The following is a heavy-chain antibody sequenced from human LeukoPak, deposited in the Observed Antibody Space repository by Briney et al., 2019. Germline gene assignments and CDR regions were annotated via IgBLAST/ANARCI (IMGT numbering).Heavy chain of an antibody. Sequence: SETLSLTCTVSGGSISSSSYYWGWIRQPPGKGLEWIGSIYYSGSTYYNPSLKSRVTISVDASKNQFSLKLSSVTAADTAVYYCARHTNPDYGDYVYGYWGQGTLVTVSS. D-gene: IGHD4-17*01. J-gene: IGHJ4*02. CDR1: GGSISSSSYY. CDR3: ARHTNPDYGDYVYGY. CDR2: IYYSGST. V-gene: IGHV4-39*01.